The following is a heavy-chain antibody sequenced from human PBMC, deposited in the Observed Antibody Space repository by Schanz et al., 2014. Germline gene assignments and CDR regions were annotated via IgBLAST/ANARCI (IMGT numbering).Heavy chain of an antibody. D-gene: IGHD3-3*01. CDR1: GGSISTSNHY. J-gene: IGHJ4*02. Sequence: QLQLQESGPGLVKPLETLSLTCTVSGGSISTSNHYWGWIRQPPGKGLEWIGSIYYSGNTYYNPSLRSRVTISVDTSKNQFSLKVTSVTPADTAVYYCARGVLGSGYRQQYYFDHWGQGTLVTVSS. CDR2: IYYSGNT. V-gene: IGHV4-39*07. CDR3: ARGVLGSGYRQQYYFDH.